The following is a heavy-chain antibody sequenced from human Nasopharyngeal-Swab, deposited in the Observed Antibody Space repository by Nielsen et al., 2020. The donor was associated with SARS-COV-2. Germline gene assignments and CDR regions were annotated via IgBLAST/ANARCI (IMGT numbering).Heavy chain of an antibody. CDR1: GFTFSSYS. V-gene: IGHV3-21*01. D-gene: IGHD6-6*01. CDR2: ISSSSSYI. J-gene: IGHJ4*02. CDR3: AGEGRDSSSYYFDY. Sequence: GGSLRLSCAASGFTFSSYSMNWVRQAPGKGLEWVSSISSSSSYIYYADSVKGRFTISRDNAKNSLYLQMNSLRAEDTAVYHCAGEGRDSSSYYFDYWGQGTLVTVSS.